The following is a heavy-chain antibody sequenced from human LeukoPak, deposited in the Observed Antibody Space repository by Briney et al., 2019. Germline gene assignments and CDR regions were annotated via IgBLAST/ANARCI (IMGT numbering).Heavy chain of an antibody. CDR3: ARGLNTAIVRSRPFDY. D-gene: IGHD5-18*01. J-gene: IGHJ4*02. V-gene: IGHV4-34*01. Sequence: SETLSLTCAVYGGSFSGYYWSWIRQPPGNGLEWIGEINHSGSTNYNPSLKSRVTISVDTSKNQFSLKLSSVTAADTAVYYCARGLNTAIVRSRPFDYWGQGTLVTVSS. CDR2: INHSGST. CDR1: GGSFSGYY.